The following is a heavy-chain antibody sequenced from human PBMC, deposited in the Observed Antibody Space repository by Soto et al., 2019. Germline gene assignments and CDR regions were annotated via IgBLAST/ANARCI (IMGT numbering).Heavy chain of an antibody. CDR2: ISGSGGST. D-gene: IGHD3-10*01. Sequence: GGSLRLSCAASGFTFSSYAMSWVRQAPGKGLEWVSAISGSGGSTYYADSVKGRFTISRDNSKNTLYLQMNSLRAEDTAVYYCAKVGGARYYYYGMDVWGQGTVVTVSS. V-gene: IGHV3-23*01. CDR1: GFTFSSYA. CDR3: AKVGGARYYYYGMDV. J-gene: IGHJ6*02.